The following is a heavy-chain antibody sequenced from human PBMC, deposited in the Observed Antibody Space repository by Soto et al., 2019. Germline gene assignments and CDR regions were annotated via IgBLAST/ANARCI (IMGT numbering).Heavy chain of an antibody. D-gene: IGHD4-17*01. CDR1: GFTFSSYG. CDR3: AKGEVPYGDYAYFDY. Sequence: PGGSLRLSCAASGFTFSSYGMHWVRQAPGKGLEWVAVISYDGSNKYYADSVKGRFTISRDNSKNTLYLQMNSLRAEDTAVYYCAKGEVPYGDYAYFDYWGQGTLVTVSS. CDR2: ISYDGSNK. J-gene: IGHJ4*02. V-gene: IGHV3-30*18.